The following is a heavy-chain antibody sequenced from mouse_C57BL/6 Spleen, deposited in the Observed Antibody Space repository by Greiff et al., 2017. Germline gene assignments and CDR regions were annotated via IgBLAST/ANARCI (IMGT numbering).Heavy chain of an antibody. CDR3: ARAMITARYYAMDY. CDR2: IDPSDSYT. V-gene: IGHV1-69*01. CDR1: GYTFTSYW. J-gene: IGHJ4*01. D-gene: IGHD2-4*01. Sequence: QVQLKQPGAELVMPGASVKLSCKASGYTFTSYWMHWVKQRPGQGLEWIGEIDPSDSYTNYNQKFKGKSTLTVDKSSSTAYMQLSSLTSEDSAVYYCARAMITARYYAMDYWGQGTSVTVSS.